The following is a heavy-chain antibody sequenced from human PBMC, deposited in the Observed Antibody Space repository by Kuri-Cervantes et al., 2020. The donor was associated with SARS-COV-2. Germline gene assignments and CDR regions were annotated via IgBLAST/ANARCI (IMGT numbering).Heavy chain of an antibody. D-gene: IGHD6-19*01. V-gene: IGHV3-21*01. Sequence: GESLKISCAASGFTFSSYSMNWVHQAPGKGLEWVSSISSSSSYIYYADSVKGRLTISRDNAKNSLYLQMNSLRAEDTAVYYCARDRISSGWYVGYYFDYWGQGTLVTVSS. J-gene: IGHJ4*02. CDR1: GFTFSSYS. CDR2: ISSSSSYI. CDR3: ARDRISSGWYVGYYFDY.